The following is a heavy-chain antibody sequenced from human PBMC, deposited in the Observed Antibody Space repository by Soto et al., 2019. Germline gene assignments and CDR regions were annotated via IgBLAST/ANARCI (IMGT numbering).Heavy chain of an antibody. CDR1: GFIPSSYA. CDR3: AKDAIMVSSSFNYFDF. D-gene: IGHD6-13*01. CDR2: ISGSGGAT. J-gene: IGHJ4*02. Sequence: GGSLRLSCVVSGFIPSSYAMSWVRQAPGKGLEWVSGISGSGGATSYADSVKGWFTISRDNSKNTLYLQMNSLSAEDTAIYYCAKDAIMVSSSFNYFDFWGQGALVTAPQ. V-gene: IGHV3-23*01.